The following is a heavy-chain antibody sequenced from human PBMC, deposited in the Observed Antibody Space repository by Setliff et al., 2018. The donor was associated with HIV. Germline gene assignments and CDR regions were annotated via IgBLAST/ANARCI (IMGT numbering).Heavy chain of an antibody. D-gene: IGHD6-19*01. CDR1: GASVRSDY. CDR3: ARYSGIAVND. J-gene: IGHJ4*02. V-gene: IGHV4-34*01. CDR2: INHSGST. Sequence: PSETLSLTCTVSGASVRSDYWSWIRQPPGKGLEWIGEINHSGSTYYNPSLKSRVTISVDTSKNQFSLKLSSVTAADTAVYYCARYSGIAVNDWGQGTLVTVSS.